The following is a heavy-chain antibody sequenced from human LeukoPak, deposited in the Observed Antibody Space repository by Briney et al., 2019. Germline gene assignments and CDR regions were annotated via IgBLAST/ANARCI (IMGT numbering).Heavy chain of an antibody. J-gene: IGHJ4*02. CDR1: GFSFSNYD. CDR3: ARVSRDIVVVVAATYFDY. V-gene: IGHV3-7*01. D-gene: IGHD2-15*01. CDR2: IKQDGSEK. Sequence: GGSLRLSCAASGFSFSNYDMNWVRQAPGKGLEWVANIKQDGSEKYYVDSVKGRFTISRDNAKNSLYLQMNSLRAEDTAVYYCARVSRDIVVVVAATYFDYWGQGTLVTVSS.